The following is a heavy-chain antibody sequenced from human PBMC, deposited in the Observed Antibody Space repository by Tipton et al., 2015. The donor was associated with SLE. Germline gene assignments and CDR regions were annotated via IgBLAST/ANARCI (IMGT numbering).Heavy chain of an antibody. CDR3: ARLWTDWTFDY. J-gene: IGHJ4*02. CDR2: IYYSGST. V-gene: IGHV4-39*01. D-gene: IGHD3/OR15-3a*01. CDR1: GGSISNSDYY. Sequence: TLSLTCIVSGGSISNSDYYWGWIRQPPGKGLECIGNIYYSGSTYYHPSLKSRVAISVDTSRNQFSLKLSSVTAADTAVYYCARLWTDWTFDYWGQGTLVTVSS.